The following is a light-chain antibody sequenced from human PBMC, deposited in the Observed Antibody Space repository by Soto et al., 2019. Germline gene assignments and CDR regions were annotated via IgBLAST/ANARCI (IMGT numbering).Light chain of an antibody. Sequence: QSVLTQPASVSGSPGQSVTISCTGTSSDVGSYNFVSWFQQHPGKAPKLMIYEGSERPSGVSNRFSGSKSGNTASLTISGLQAEDEADYYCCSYAGSSTYVFGTGTKVTAL. CDR1: SSDVGSYNF. J-gene: IGLJ1*01. CDR3: CSYAGSSTYV. V-gene: IGLV2-23*01. CDR2: EGS.